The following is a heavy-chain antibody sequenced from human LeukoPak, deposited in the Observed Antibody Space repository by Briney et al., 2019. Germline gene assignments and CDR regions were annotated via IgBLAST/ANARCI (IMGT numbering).Heavy chain of an antibody. J-gene: IGHJ4*02. Sequence: GGSLRLSCAASGFTFSDYYMSRIRQAPGKGLEWVSYISSSGGTIYFADSVKDRFTISRDNAKNSLDLQMNSLRAEDTAVYYCAKRVSGWYQIDYWGQGTLVTVSS. V-gene: IGHV3-11*01. CDR3: AKRVSGWYQIDY. CDR1: GFTFSDYY. D-gene: IGHD6-19*01. CDR2: ISSSGGTI.